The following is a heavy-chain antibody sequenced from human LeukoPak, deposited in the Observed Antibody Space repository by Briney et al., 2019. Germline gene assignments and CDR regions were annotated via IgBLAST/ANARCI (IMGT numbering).Heavy chain of an antibody. CDR2: INPSGGST. Sequence: GSSVKVSCKAFGYIFTNYYMHWVRQAPGQGLEWMGGINPSGGSTNYAPNFQDRVTMTRDTSTSTVYMELRSLRSEDTAKYFCARDFGGYRLLYECDYFDHWGQGTLVTVSS. J-gene: IGHJ4*02. V-gene: IGHV1-46*03. D-gene: IGHD2-2*02. CDR3: ARDFGGYRLLYECDYFDH. CDR1: GYIFTNYY.